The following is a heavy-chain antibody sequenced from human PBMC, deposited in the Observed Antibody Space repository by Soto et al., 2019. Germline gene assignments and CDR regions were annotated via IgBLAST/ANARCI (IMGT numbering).Heavy chain of an antibody. Sequence: ASVNVSCKASGYSFTGYYMHWVRQAPGQGLEWMGWINPNSGGTNYAQKFQGRVTMTRDTSISTAYMELSRLRSDDTAVYYCAREGNLGYCSSTSCPFDYWGQGTLVTVSS. CDR1: GYSFTGYY. J-gene: IGHJ4*02. D-gene: IGHD2-2*01. CDR3: AREGNLGYCSSTSCPFDY. V-gene: IGHV1-2*02. CDR2: INPNSGGT.